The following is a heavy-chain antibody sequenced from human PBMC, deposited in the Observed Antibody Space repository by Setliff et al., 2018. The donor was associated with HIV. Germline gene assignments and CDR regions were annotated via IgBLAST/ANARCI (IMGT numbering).Heavy chain of an antibody. Sequence: SETLSLTCAVSGYSISSGYYWGWIRQPPGKGLEWIGSIHQSGSTYYNPSLKSRVTISVDTSKNQFSLNLSSVTAADTAVHYCARVRYCSGISCYGYFDLWGRGTQVTVSS. CDR2: IHQSGST. CDR1: GYSISSGYY. J-gene: IGHJ2*01. V-gene: IGHV4-38-2*01. CDR3: ARVRYCSGISCYGYFDL. D-gene: IGHD2-15*01.